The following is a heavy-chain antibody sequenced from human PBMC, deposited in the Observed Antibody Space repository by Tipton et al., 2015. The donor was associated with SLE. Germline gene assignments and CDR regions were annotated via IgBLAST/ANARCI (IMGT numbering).Heavy chain of an antibody. CDR1: GGSISSYY. CDR3: ARVGGLNYYYGMDV. J-gene: IGHJ6*02. D-gene: IGHD6-25*01. CDR2: IYYSGST. V-gene: IGHV4-59*12. Sequence: TLSLTCTVSGGSISSYYWSWIRQPPGKGLEWIGYIYYSGSTNYNPSLKSRVTISVDTSKNQFSLKLSSVTAADTAVYYCARVGGLNYYYGMDVWGQGTTVTVSS.